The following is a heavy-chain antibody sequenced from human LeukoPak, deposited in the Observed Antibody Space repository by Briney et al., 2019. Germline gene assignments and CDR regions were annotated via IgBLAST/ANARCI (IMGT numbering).Heavy chain of an antibody. CDR3: AREPQAYYDFWSGYYYYYGMDV. CDR2: ISASNGST. J-gene: IGHJ6*02. Sequence: GASGKVSCKASGYTFTSYGISWVRQAPGQGLEWMGWISASNGSTNYEQKLQGRVTMTTDTSTSTAYMELRSLRSDDTAVYYCAREPQAYYDFWSGYYYYYGMDVWGQGTTVTVSS. CDR1: GYTFTSYG. D-gene: IGHD3-3*01. V-gene: IGHV1-18*01.